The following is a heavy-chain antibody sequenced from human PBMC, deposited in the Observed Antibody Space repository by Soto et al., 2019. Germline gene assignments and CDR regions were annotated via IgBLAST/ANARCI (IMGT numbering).Heavy chain of an antibody. Sequence: SETLSLTCAVYGGSFSGYYWSWIRQPPGKGLEWIGEINHSGSTNYNPSLKSRVTISIDTSKNQFSLKLSSVAAADTAVYYCALAPNYDSLTGYYTRAPSFDYWGQGTLVTVSS. D-gene: IGHD3-9*01. CDR1: GGSFSGYY. J-gene: IGHJ4*02. CDR2: INHSGST. V-gene: IGHV4-34*01. CDR3: ALAPNYDSLTGYYTRAPSFDY.